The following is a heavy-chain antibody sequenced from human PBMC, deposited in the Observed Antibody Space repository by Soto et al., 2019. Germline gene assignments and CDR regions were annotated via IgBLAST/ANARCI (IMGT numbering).Heavy chain of an antibody. Sequence: EVQLVESGGGLVQRGGSLRLSCAASGITVYNNYMSWVRQAPGKGLEWVSVIYSGGSTSYADSVKGRFTISRDGSKNTVSLQMNSLRAEDTAVYYCARDVGVWGRGTTVTVSS. CDR2: IYSGGST. CDR1: GITVYNNY. J-gene: IGHJ6*04. CDR3: ARDVGV. V-gene: IGHV3-66*01.